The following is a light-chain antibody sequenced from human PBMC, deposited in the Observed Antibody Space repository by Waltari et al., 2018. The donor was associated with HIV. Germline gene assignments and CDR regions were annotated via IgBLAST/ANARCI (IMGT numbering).Light chain of an antibody. CDR3: QSYDSGLSVV. CDR2: GDT. Sequence: QSVLTQPPSVSGAPGQRVTISCTGNSSNIGAGFDVHWYQQLPETAPKLLIYGDTNRPSGVPDRFPGSKSGTSASLAITGLQAEDEADYYCQSYDSGLSVVFGGGTKLTVL. J-gene: IGLJ3*02. V-gene: IGLV1-40*01. CDR1: SSNIGAGFD.